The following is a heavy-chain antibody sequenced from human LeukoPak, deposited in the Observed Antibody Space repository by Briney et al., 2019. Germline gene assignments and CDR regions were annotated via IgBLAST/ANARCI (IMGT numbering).Heavy chain of an antibody. CDR1: GGSFSGYY. D-gene: IGHD2-2*01. V-gene: IGHV4-34*01. J-gene: IGHJ3*02. CDR2: INHSGST. Sequence: PSETLSLTCAVYGGSFSGYYWSWIRQPPGKGLEWIGEINHSGSTNYNPSLKSRVTISVDTSKNQFSLKLSSVTAADTAVYYCARDLSCWGPYCSSTSCPPCDAFDIWGQGTMVTVSS. CDR3: ARDLSCWGPYCSSTSCPPCDAFDI.